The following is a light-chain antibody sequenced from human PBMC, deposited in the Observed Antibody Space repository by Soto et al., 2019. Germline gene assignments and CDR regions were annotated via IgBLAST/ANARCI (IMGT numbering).Light chain of an antibody. V-gene: IGLV3-21*01. CDR2: SDT. J-gene: IGLJ2*01. CDR3: QVWDSGSAHVL. Sequence: SYELTQPPSVSVAPGETARISCGGNNIGSKGVHWYQQKPGQAPVLVIYSDTDLPPVIPERFSGSKSANMATLTISRVEAGDEADYYCQVWDSGSAHVLFGGGTKLTVL. CDR1: NIGSKG.